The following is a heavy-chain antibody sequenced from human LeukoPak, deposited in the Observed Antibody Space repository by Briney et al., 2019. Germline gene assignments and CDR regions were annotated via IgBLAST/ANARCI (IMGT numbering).Heavy chain of an antibody. CDR1: GFNFDDYA. D-gene: IGHD1-26*01. Sequence: GGSLRLSCAASGFNFDDYAMHWVRQAPGKGLESVSLISGDGRNTYYADSVKGRFTISRDNSKNSLYLQMNSLRTEGTALYYCAKGHHDSTSGSYFPPVYYYMDVWGKGTTVTVSS. V-gene: IGHV3-43*02. CDR3: AKGHHDSTSGSYFPPVYYYMDV. J-gene: IGHJ6*03. CDR2: ISGDGRNT.